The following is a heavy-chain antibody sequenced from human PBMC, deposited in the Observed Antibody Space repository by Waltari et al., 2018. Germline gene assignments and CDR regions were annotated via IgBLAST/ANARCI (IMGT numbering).Heavy chain of an antibody. J-gene: IGHJ1*01. D-gene: IGHD3-16*01. CDR3: AREGGGYDYAD. CDR1: GFTFSSYW. CDR2: IKQDGSGK. Sequence: EVQLVESGGGLVQPGGSLRLSCAASGFTFSSYWMSWVRQAPGKGLGWGGNIKQDGSGKYDVDSGKGRFTSSRDNAKNSLYLQRNSLRAEDTAVYYCAREGGGYDYADWGQGTLVTVSS. V-gene: IGHV3-7*01.